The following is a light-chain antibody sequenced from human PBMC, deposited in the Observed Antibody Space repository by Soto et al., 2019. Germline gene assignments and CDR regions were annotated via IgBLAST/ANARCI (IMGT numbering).Light chain of an antibody. CDR3: SSYTSSSTPRVV. Sequence: QSVLTQPASVSGSPGQSITISCTGTSSDVGGYNYVSWYQQHPGKAPKLMIYDVNNRPSGVSNRFSGSKSGNTASLTISGLQAEDEADYYCSSYTSSSTPRVVFGGGTKVTVL. V-gene: IGLV2-14*01. CDR1: SSDVGGYNY. CDR2: DVN. J-gene: IGLJ2*01.